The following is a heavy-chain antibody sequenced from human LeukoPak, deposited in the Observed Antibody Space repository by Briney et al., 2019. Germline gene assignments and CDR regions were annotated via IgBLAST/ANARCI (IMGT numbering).Heavy chain of an antibody. V-gene: IGHV3-21*01. Sequence: GGSLRLSCAASGVTFSSYSMNWVRQAPGKGLEWVSSISSTSSYIYYADSVKGRFTISRDNAKNSLYLRMNSLRAEDTAVYYCARDSGQLDYWGQGTLVTVSS. D-gene: IGHD3-10*01. CDR1: GVTFSSYS. CDR2: ISSTSSYI. J-gene: IGHJ4*02. CDR3: ARDSGQLDY.